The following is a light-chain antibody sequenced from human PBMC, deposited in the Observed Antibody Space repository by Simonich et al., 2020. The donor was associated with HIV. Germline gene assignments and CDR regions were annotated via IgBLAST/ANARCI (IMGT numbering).Light chain of an antibody. CDR1: QSVRSH. CDR3: QQRSDWPLT. Sequence: EIVLTQSPATLSLSPGERATLSCRASQSVRSHLGWYQQKPGRAPRPLISDASNRATVIPARCSGSGSGTDFTLSISSLEPEDFAVYYCQQRSDWPLTFGGGTKVEIK. J-gene: IGKJ4*01. CDR2: DAS. V-gene: IGKV3-11*01.